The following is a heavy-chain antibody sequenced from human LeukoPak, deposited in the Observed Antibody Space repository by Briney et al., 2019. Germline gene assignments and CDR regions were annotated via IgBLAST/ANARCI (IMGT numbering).Heavy chain of an antibody. CDR1: GGSISSYY. Sequence: SETLSLTCTVSGGSISSYYWSWVRQPPGKGLEWIGYIYYSVSTNYNPSLKSRVTISVDTSKNQFSLKLSSVTAADTAVYYCARRAPDYDFWSGYTDNNYYYYYYMDVWGKGTTVTVSS. V-gene: IGHV4-59*01. D-gene: IGHD3-3*01. J-gene: IGHJ6*03. CDR2: IYYSVST. CDR3: ARRAPDYDFWSGYTDNNYYYYYYMDV.